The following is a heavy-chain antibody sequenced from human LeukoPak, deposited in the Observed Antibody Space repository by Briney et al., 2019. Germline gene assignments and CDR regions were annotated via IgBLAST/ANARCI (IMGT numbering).Heavy chain of an antibody. CDR3: ARGRGLRFLEWSN. CDR1: GYTFTGYY. Sequence: ASVKVSCKASGYTFTGYYMHWVRQAPGQGLEWMGRINPNSGGTNYAQKFQGRVTMTRDTSISTAYMELSRLRSDDTAVYYCARGRGLRFLEWSNWGQGTLVTVSS. V-gene: IGHV1-2*06. CDR2: INPNSGGT. J-gene: IGHJ4*02. D-gene: IGHD3-3*01.